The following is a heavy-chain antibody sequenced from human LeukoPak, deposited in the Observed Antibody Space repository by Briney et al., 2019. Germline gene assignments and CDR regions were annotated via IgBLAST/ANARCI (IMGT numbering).Heavy chain of an antibody. Sequence: PSETLSLTCTVSGGSISSYYWSWIRQPAGKGLEWIGRIYTSGSTNYNPSLKSRVTISVDTSKNQFSLELSSVTAADTAVYYCARHGYYDSSGYYYYYYYMDVWGKGTTVTISS. CDR3: ARHGYYDSSGYYYYYYYMDV. CDR2: IYTSGST. CDR1: GGSISSYY. J-gene: IGHJ6*03. D-gene: IGHD3-22*01. V-gene: IGHV4-4*07.